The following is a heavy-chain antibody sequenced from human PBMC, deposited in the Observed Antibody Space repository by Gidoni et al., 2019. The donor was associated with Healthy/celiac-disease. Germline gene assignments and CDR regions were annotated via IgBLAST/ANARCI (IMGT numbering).Heavy chain of an antibody. J-gene: IGHJ4*02. CDR2: TYYRSKWYN. D-gene: IGHD3-22*01. CDR1: GDSVSSNRPA. CDR3: ARDSQVISTTYYFDY. Sequence: QVPLPQSGPGLVKPSQTLPLPCPIPGDSVSSNRPAWNWIRQSPSRGLEWLGRTYYRSKWYNDYAVSVKSRITINPDTSKNQFSLQLNSVTPEDTAVYYCARDSQVISTTYYFDYWGQGTLVTVSS. V-gene: IGHV6-1*01.